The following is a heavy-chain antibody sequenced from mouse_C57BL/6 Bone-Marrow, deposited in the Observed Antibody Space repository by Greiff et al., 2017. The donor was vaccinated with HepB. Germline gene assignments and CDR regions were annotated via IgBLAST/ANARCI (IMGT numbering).Heavy chain of an antibody. V-gene: IGHV1-50*01. D-gene: IGHD4-1*01. Sequence: QVQLQQPGAELVMPGASVKLSCKASGYTFTSYWMQWVKQRPGQGLEWIGEIGPSDSYTNYNQKFKGKATLTVDTSSSTAYMQLSSLTSEDSAVYYCAKERNWDHWYFDVWGTGTTVTVSS. J-gene: IGHJ1*03. CDR2: IGPSDSYT. CDR1: GYTFTSYW. CDR3: AKERNWDHWYFDV.